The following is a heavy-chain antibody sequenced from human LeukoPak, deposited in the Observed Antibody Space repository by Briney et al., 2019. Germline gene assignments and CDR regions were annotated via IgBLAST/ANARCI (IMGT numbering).Heavy chain of an antibody. CDR2: ISYDGSNK. CDR3: ARDGGLYGDYVYSWFDP. V-gene: IGHV3-30-3*01. J-gene: IGHJ5*02. Sequence: GGSLRLSCAASGFTFSSYAMHWVRQAPGKWLEWVAVISYDGSNKYYADSVKGRFTISRDNSKNTLYLQMNSLRAEDTAVYYCARDGGLYGDYVYSWFDPWGQGTLVTVSS. CDR1: GFTFSSYA. D-gene: IGHD4-17*01.